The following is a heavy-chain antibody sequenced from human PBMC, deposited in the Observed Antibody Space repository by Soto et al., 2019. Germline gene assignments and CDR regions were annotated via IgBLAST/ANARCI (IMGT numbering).Heavy chain of an antibody. CDR3: AREGRKRITMIVDHFDY. J-gene: IGHJ4*02. CDR1: GYTFTNYG. V-gene: IGHV1-18*01. Sequence: ASVKVSCKASGYTFTNYGISWVRQAPGQGLEWMGWISAYKGNTNYAQKFQGRVTMTTDTSTSTAYMELRSLRAEDTAVYYCAREGRKRITMIVDHFDYWGQGTLVTVSS. D-gene: IGHD3-22*01. CDR2: ISAYKGNT.